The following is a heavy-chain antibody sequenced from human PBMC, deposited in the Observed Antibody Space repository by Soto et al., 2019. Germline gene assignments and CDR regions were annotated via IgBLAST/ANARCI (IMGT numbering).Heavy chain of an antibody. CDR2: ISGSGGST. D-gene: IGHD5-12*01. CDR1: GFTFSSYA. CDR3: AKEGIVATIGMYYFDY. V-gene: IGHV3-23*01. J-gene: IGHJ4*02. Sequence: RLSCAASGFTFSSYAMSWVRQAPGKGLEWVSAISGSGGSTYYADSVKGRFTISRDNSKNTLYLQMNSLRAEDTAVYYCAKEGIVATIGMYYFDYWGQGTLVTVSS.